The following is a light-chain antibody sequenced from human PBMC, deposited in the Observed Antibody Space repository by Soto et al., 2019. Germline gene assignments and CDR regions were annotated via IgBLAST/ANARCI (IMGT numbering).Light chain of an antibody. CDR2: GAS. J-gene: IGKJ4*01. CDR1: ESVSSN. Sequence: EIVMTHSPVTLSVSPGERATLSCRASESVSSNLAWYQQKPGQAPRLLIYGASTRVTGIPARFSGSGSGTEFSLTISSLQSEDIAVYYCQQYHNWPLTFGGGTKVEIK. V-gene: IGKV3-15*01. CDR3: QQYHNWPLT.